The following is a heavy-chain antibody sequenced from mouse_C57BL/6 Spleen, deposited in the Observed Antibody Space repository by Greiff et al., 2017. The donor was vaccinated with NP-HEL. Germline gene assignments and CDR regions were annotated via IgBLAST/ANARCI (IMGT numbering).Heavy chain of an antibody. CDR1: GFTFSDYG. D-gene: IGHD1-1*01. V-gene: IGHV5-17*01. CDR3: ARGDGSSSAWFAY. J-gene: IGHJ3*01. CDR2: ISSGSSTI. Sequence: EVMLVESGGGLVKPGGSLKLSCAASGFTFSDYGMHWVRQAPEKGLEWVAYISSGSSTIYYADTVKGRFTISRDNAKNTLFLQMTSLRSEDTAMCYCARGDGSSSAWFAYWGQGTLVTVSA.